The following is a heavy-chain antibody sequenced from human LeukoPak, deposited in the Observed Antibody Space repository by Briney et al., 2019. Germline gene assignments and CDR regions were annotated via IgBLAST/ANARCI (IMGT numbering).Heavy chain of an antibody. J-gene: IGHJ5*02. D-gene: IGHD6-19*01. CDR3: ARVPGVGYSSGWYRNWFDP. V-gene: IGHV1-69*04. CDR2: IISILGIA. CDR1: GGTFSSYA. Sequence: ASVKVSCKASGGTFSSYAISWVRQAPGQGLELMGRIISILGIANYAQKFQGRVTITADKSTSTAYMELSSLRSEDTAVYYCARVPGVGYSSGWYRNWFDPWGQGTLVTVSS.